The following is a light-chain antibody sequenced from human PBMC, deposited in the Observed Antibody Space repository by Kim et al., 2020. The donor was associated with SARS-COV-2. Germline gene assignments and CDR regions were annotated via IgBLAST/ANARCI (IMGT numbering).Light chain of an antibody. CDR2: WAS. CDR1: QSVLYSSNNKNC. V-gene: IGKV4-1*01. CDR3: QQYYTTPYT. Sequence: RATIYCKSSQSVLYSSNNKNCIVWYQQKPGQPPKVVIYWASTRESGVPDQFSGSGSGTDFTLTISSLQAEDVAVYYCQQYYTTPYTVGQGTKLEIK. J-gene: IGKJ2*01.